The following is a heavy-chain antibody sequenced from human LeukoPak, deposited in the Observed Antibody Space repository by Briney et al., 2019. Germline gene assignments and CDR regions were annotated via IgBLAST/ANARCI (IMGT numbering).Heavy chain of an antibody. Sequence: PGGSLRLSCAASGFFFSNYYMSWIRQTPGKGLEWIAYISSDGSTNNYADSVKGRFTMSGDNAQNSVHLQMNNLRVDDTAVCYCTREFWYRFEYGGQGTVVTVS. CDR1: GFFFSNYY. D-gene: IGHD6-13*01. CDR2: ISSDGSTN. CDR3: TREFWYRFEY. V-gene: IGHV3-11*04. J-gene: IGHJ4*02.